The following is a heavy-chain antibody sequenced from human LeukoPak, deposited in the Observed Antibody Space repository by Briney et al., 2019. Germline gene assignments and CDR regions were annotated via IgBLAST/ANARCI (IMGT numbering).Heavy chain of an antibody. J-gene: IGHJ3*02. CDR1: GGTFSSYT. Sequence: SVKVSCKASGGTFSSYTISWVRQAPGQGLEWMGRIIPIFGTANYAQKFQGRVTITTDESTSTAYMELSSLRSEDTAVYYCARDNIVVARTFVIDIWGQGTMVTVSS. CDR3: ARDNIVVARTFVIDI. D-gene: IGHD2-2*01. CDR2: IIPIFGTA. V-gene: IGHV1-69*05.